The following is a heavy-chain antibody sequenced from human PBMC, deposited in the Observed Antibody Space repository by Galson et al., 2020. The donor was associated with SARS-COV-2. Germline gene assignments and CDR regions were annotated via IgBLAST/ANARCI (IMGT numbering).Heavy chain of an antibody. V-gene: IGHV4-59*01. Sequence: SETLSLTCTVSGGSIASYYGSWVRQPPGKGLEWIGYIYYTGSSTKYNPSLSSRVTMSMAAATNQFSLKLNSVTAADTAVYYCARGDYSSSHFPYYYMDVWGKGTTVTGSS. CDR2: IYYTGSST. CDR1: GGSIASYY. J-gene: IGHJ6*03. D-gene: IGHD6-13*01. CDR3: ARGDYSSSHFPYYYMDV.